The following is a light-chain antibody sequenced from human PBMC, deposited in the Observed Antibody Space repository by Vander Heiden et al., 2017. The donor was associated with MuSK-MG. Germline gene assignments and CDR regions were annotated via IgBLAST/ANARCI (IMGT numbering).Light chain of an antibody. CDR2: GNH. Sequence: QSVLTQPPSVSGAPGQRVTISCTGSSSHIGAGYDVHWYQQLPGTAPKFLIFGNHNRPSGVPDRFSGSKSGTSASLAITGLQAEDEADYYCQSYDSSLSGVAFGGGTKLTVL. CDR3: QSYDSSLSGVA. V-gene: IGLV1-40*01. CDR1: SSHIGAGYD. J-gene: IGLJ2*01.